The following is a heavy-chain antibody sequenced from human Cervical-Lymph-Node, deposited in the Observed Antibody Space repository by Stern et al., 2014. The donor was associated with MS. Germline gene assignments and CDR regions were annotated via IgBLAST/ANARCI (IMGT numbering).Heavy chain of an antibody. CDR3: AKGGSGSYLD. D-gene: IGHD1-26*01. V-gene: IGHV3-30*04. CDR1: GFVFRRYA. J-gene: IGHJ4*02. Sequence: VLLVESGGGVVQPGRSLRLSCAASGFVFRRYALHWVRQAPGKGLEWVALISYDGRDKYYTDSVKGRFTVSRDNSNNTVDLEMNSLRLEDTAVYYCAKGGSGSYLDWGQGSLVTVSS. CDR2: ISYDGRDK.